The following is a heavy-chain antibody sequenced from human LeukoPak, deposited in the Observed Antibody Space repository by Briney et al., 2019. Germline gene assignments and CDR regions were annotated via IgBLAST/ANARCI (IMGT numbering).Heavy chain of an antibody. D-gene: IGHD5-18*01. CDR2: IYPGDSDT. CDR3: ARDDRGYSYGSDAFDI. V-gene: IGHV5-51*01. J-gene: IGHJ3*02. Sequence: GESLKISCKGSGYSITSYWIGWVRQMPGKGLEGMGIIYPGDSDTRFSPSFQGQVTISADKSISTAYLQWSSLKASDTAIYYCARDDRGYSYGSDAFDIWGQGTMVTVSS. CDR1: GYSITSYW.